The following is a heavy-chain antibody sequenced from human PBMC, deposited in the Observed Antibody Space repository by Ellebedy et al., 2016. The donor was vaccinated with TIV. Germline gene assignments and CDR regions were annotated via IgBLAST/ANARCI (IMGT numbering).Heavy chain of an antibody. CDR2: SSTSNGKT. CDR1: GYTFTSYG. D-gene: IGHD5-18*01. V-gene: IGHV1-18*04. J-gene: IGHJ4*02. Sequence: ASVKVSCXASGYTFTSYGISWARQAPRQGLEWVGWSSTSNGKTKYAQKLQGRVTLTTDASTSTAYMELRSLRSDDTAVYYCARGGGSVDTAMGYWGQGTLVTVSS. CDR3: ARGGGSVDTAMGY.